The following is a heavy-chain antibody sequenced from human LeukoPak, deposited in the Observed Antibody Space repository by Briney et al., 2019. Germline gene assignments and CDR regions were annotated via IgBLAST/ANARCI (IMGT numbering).Heavy chain of an antibody. D-gene: IGHD2-15*01. CDR2: ISVYNGNT. CDR3: ARGYCSGGSCYLDAFDI. J-gene: IGHJ3*02. Sequence: ASVKVSCKASGYTFTSYGISWVRQAPGQGLEWMGWISVYNGNTNYTQKLQGRVTMTTDTSTSTAYMELRSLSSDDTAVYYCARGYCSGGSCYLDAFDIWGQGTMVTVSS. V-gene: IGHV1-18*01. CDR1: GYTFTSYG.